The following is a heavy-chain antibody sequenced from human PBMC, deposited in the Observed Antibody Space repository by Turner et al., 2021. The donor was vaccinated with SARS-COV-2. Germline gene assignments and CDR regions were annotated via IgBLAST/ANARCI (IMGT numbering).Heavy chain of an antibody. Sequence: QLQLQESGPGLVKPSETLSLTCTVSGGSISSSSYYWGWIRQPPGKGLVWIGSIYYRGNTYYNPSLESRVTISVDTSNNQFSLKLNSVTAADTAVYYCARVKSTVTTYYYYYMDVWGKGTTVTVSS. CDR1: GGSISSSSYY. V-gene: IGHV4-39*01. CDR3: ARVKSTVTTYYYYYMDV. CDR2: IYYRGNT. D-gene: IGHD4-4*01. J-gene: IGHJ6*03.